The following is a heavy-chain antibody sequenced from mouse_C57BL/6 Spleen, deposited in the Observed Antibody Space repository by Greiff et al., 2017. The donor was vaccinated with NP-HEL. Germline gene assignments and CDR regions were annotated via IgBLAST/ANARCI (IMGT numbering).Heavy chain of an antibody. Sequence: QVQLQQPGAELVKPGASVKMSCKASGYTFTSYWITWVKQRPGQGLEWIGDIYPGSGSTNYNEKFKSKATLTVDTSSSPAYMQLSSLTSEDSAVYYCARRDYGMYYFDYWGQGTTLTVSS. CDR3: ARRDYGMYYFDY. D-gene: IGHD1-2*01. V-gene: IGHV1-55*01. J-gene: IGHJ2*01. CDR1: GYTFTSYW. CDR2: IYPGSGST.